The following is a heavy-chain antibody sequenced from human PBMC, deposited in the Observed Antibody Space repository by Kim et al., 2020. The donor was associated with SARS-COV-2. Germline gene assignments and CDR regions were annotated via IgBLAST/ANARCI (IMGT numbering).Heavy chain of an antibody. CDR3: ARLSLLWFGDQPSGGWFDP. J-gene: IGHJ5*02. CDR1: GYSFTSYW. Sequence: GESLKISCKGSGYSFTSYWIGWVRQMPGKGLEWMGIIYPGDSDTRYSPSFQGQVTISADKSISTAYLQWSSLKASDTAMYYCARLSLLWFGDQPSGGWFDPWGQGTLVTVSS. V-gene: IGHV5-51*01. D-gene: IGHD3-10*01. CDR2: IYPGDSDT.